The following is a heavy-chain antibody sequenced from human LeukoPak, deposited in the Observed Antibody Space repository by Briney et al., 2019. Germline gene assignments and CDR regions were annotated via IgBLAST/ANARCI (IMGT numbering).Heavy chain of an antibody. D-gene: IGHD1-14*01. J-gene: IGHJ4*02. V-gene: IGHV3-30-3*01. CDR1: GFTFSSYA. CDR2: ISYDGSNK. Sequence: PGRSLRLSCAASGFTFSSYAMHWVRQAPGKGLEWVAVISYDGSNKYYADFVKGRFTISRDDSKNTLYLQMNSLRAEDTAVYYCARVEGYKTEINYFDYWGQGTLVTVSS. CDR3: ARVEGYKTEINYFDY.